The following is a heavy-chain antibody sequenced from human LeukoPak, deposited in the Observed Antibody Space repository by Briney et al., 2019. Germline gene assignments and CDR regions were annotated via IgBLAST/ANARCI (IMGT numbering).Heavy chain of an antibody. J-gene: IGHJ1*01. V-gene: IGHV3-15*01. CDR3: IIYALVGHYFQH. D-gene: IGHD1-26*01. Sequence: GGSLRLSCIASGLSLNNTWMSWVRQAPGKGLEWVGRIKSKTDGGTTYYAAPVKGRFTISRDDSNTTMSLQMNSLKTEDTAVYYCIIYALVGHYFQHWGQGTPVTVSS. CDR1: GLSLNNTW. CDR2: IKSKTDGGTT.